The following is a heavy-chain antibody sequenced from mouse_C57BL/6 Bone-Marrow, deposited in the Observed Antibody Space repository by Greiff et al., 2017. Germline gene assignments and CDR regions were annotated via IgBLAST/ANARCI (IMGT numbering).Heavy chain of an antibody. CDR1: GYSITSGYY. CDR2: ISYDGSN. CDR3: ARGDYDDYAMDY. D-gene: IGHD2-4*01. V-gene: IGHV3-6*01. Sequence: DVQLVESGPGLVKPSQSLSLTCSVSGYSITSGYYWYWIRQFPGNKLEWMGYISYDGSNNYNPSLKNRISITRDTSKNQFFLKLNSVTTEDTATYYCARGDYDDYAMDYWGQGTSVTVSS. J-gene: IGHJ4*01.